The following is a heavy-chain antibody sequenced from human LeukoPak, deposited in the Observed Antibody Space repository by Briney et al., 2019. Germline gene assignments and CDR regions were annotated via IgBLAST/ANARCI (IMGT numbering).Heavy chain of an antibody. D-gene: IGHD5-18*01. V-gene: IGHV3-9*01. CDR2: ISWNSGSI. CDR3: VPTERRIHPTAFDI. CDR1: GFTFDDYA. Sequence: GRSLRLSCAASGFTFDDYAMHWVRQAPGKGLEWVSGISWNSGSIGYADSVKGRFTISRDNAKNSLYLQMNSLRAEDTALYYCVPTERRIHPTAFDIWGQGTMVTVSS. J-gene: IGHJ3*02.